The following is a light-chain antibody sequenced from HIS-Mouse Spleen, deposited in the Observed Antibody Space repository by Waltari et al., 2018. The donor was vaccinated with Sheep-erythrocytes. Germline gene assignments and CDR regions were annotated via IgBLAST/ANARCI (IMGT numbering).Light chain of an antibody. J-gene: IGKJ4*01. V-gene: IGKV1-33*01. CDR2: DAS. Sequence: EIQMTQSPSSLSASAGDRVTITCQASQDISNYLNWYQQKPGKAPKLLIYDASNLETGVPSRFSGSGSGTDFTFTISSLQPEDIATYYCQQYDNLLTFGGGTKVEIK. CDR1: QDISNY. CDR3: QQYDNLLT.